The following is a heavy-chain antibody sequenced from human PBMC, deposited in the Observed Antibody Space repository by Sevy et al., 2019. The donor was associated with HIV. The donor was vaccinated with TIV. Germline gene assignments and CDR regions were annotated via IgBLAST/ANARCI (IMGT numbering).Heavy chain of an antibody. CDR1: GFRFSTYW. V-gene: IGHV3-7*01. J-gene: IGHJ4*02. D-gene: IGHD6-13*01. Sequence: GGSLRLSCAASGFRFSTYWMSWVRQAPGKGLEWVANIREDGSEKYYVDSVKGRFTISRDNAKNSLFLQMNSLRVEDTAVYYCAREAWGQLVAHFEYWGRGNLVTVSS. CDR2: IREDGSEK. CDR3: AREAWGQLVAHFEY.